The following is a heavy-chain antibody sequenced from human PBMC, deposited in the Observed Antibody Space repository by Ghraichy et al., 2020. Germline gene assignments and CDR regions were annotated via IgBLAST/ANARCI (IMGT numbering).Heavy chain of an antibody. J-gene: IGHJ4*02. CDR2: INQNGGEK. V-gene: IGHV3-7*01. CDR3: ARDKVVGATHFDY. D-gene: IGHD1-26*01. CDR1: GFTFSSHW. Sequence: GGSLRLSCVASGFTFSSHWMSWVRQTPGKGPEWVATINQNGGEKYYMESVKGRFTISRDNAKYSLSLQMISLRAEDTAVYYCARDKVVGATHFDYWGQGTLVTVSS.